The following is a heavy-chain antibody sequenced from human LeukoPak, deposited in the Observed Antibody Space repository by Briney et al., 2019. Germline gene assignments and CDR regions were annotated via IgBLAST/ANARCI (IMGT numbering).Heavy chain of an antibody. J-gene: IGHJ6*03. CDR2: IYYRGST. CDR1: GGSISTNY. CDR3: ARVYYYYYYMDV. V-gene: IGHV4-59*12. Sequence: SETLSLTCTVSGGSISTNYWSWIRQPPGKGLEWIGNIYYRGSTYYNPSLKSRVTISIDTSKNQFSLKLSSVTAADTAVYYCARVYYYYYYMDVWGKGTTVTVSS.